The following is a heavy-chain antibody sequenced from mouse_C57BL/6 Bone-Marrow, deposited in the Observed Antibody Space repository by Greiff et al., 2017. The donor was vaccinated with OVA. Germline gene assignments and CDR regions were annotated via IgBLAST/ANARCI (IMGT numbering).Heavy chain of an antibody. D-gene: IGHD2-1*01. CDR2: INPNNGGT. CDR3: NYGKTYAMDY. Sequence: VHVKQSGPELVKPGASVKMSCKASGYTFTDYNMNWVKQSHGKGLEWIGYINPNNGGTSYNQKLKGKATLTVHTSSSTAYMELSSLTSEVYSVYYYNYGKTYAMDYWGQGTSVTVSS. J-gene: IGHJ4*01. CDR1: GYTFTDYN. V-gene: IGHV1-22*01.